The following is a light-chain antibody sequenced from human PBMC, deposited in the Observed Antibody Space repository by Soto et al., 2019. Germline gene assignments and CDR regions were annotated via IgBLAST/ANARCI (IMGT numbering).Light chain of an antibody. Sequence: QSVLTQPPSASGTPGQRVTISCSGSNSNIGSNPVHWYQQFPGTAPKVLIYSNYQRPSGVPDRFSGSKSGTSASLAISGLQSEDEADYYCAAWDDRLSDLLFGGGTKPTVL. CDR1: NSNIGSNP. CDR2: SNY. V-gene: IGLV1-44*01. J-gene: IGLJ2*01. CDR3: AAWDDRLSDLL.